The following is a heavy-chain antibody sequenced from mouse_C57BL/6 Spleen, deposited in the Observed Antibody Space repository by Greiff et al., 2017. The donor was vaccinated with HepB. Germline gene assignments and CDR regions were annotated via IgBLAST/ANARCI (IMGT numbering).Heavy chain of an antibody. Sequence: QVQLKESGAELARPGASVKLSCKASGYTFTSYGISWVKQRTGQGCEWIGEIYPRSGNTYYNEKFKGKATLTADKSSSTAYMELRSLTSEDSAVYFCARAGYDYDAFYYAMDYWGQGTSVTVSS. V-gene: IGHV1-81*01. D-gene: IGHD2-4*01. CDR1: GYTFTSYG. J-gene: IGHJ4*01. CDR2: IYPRSGNT. CDR3: ARAGYDYDAFYYAMDY.